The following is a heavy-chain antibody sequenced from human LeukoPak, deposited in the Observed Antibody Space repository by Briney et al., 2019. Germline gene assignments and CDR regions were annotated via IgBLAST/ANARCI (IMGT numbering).Heavy chain of an antibody. CDR3: ARASITMVRGPNAFDI. CDR2: INTDGSST. D-gene: IGHD3-10*01. Sequence: GGSLRLSCAASAFTFSSYWMHWVRQAPGKGLVWVSRINTDGSSTSYADPVKGRFTISRDNAKNTLYLQMNSLRAEDTAVYYCARASITMVRGPNAFDIWGQGTMVTVSS. J-gene: IGHJ3*02. CDR1: AFTFSSYW. V-gene: IGHV3-74*01.